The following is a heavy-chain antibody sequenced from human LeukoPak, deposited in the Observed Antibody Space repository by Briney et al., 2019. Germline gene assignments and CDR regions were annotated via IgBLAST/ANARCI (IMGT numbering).Heavy chain of an antibody. J-gene: IGHJ5*02. CDR2: INDDTP. CDR1: GFSFNTYS. V-gene: IGHV3-23*01. Sequence: GGSLRLSCTTSGFSFNTYSMSWVRQAPGKGLEWVSAINDDTPYYTDSVKGRFTVSRDNSRDTLYLHLNSLRAEDTAIYYCAKEYDLWHEQENWFDTWGQGVLVTVSS. D-gene: IGHD3-3*01. CDR3: AKEYDLWHEQENWFDT.